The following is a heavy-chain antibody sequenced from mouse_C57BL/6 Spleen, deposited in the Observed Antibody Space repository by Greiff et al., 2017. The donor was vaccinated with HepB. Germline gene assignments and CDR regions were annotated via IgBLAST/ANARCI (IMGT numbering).Heavy chain of an antibody. D-gene: IGHD2-5*01. Sequence: EVQLVESGGGLVKPGGSLKLSCAASGFTFSSYAMSWVRQTPEKRLEWVATISDGGSYTYYPDNVKGRFTISRDNAKNNLYLQMSHRKSEDTAMYYGAREDYSNSYLDYGGQGTTLTVSA. CDR3: AREDYSNSYLDY. CDR1: GFTFSSYA. J-gene: IGHJ2*01. V-gene: IGHV5-4*01. CDR2: ISDGGSYT.